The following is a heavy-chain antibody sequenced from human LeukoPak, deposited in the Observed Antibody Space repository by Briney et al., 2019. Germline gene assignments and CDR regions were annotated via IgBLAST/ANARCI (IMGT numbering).Heavy chain of an antibody. CDR2: ISGSGGST. J-gene: IGHJ4*02. V-gene: IGHV3-23*01. CDR3: AKEGDYYDFWSGYYREKTYFDY. CDR1: GFTFSSYA. Sequence: AGGSLRLSCAASGFTFSSYAMSWVRQAPGKGLEWVSAISGSGGSTYYADSVKGRFTISRDNSKNTLYLQMNSLRAEDTAVYYSAKEGDYYDFWSGYYREKTYFDYWGQGTLVTVSS. D-gene: IGHD3-3*01.